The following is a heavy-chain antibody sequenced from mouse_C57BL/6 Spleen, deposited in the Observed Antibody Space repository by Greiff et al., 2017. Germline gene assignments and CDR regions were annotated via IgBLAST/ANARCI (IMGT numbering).Heavy chain of an antibody. V-gene: IGHV1-80*01. CDR2: IYPGDGDT. J-gene: IGHJ1*03. D-gene: IGHD1-1*01. CDR1: GYAFSSYW. CDR3: AVYGSSYEWDFDV. Sequence: QVQLQQSGAELVKPGASVKISCKASGYAFSSYWMNWVKQRPGKGLEWIGQIYPGDGDTNYNGKFKGKATLTADKSSSTAYMQLSSLTSEDSAVYFCAVYGSSYEWDFDVWGTGTTVTVSS.